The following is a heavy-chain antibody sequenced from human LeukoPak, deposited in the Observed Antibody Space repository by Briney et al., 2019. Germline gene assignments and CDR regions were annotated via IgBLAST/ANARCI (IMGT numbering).Heavy chain of an antibody. Sequence: ASVKVSCKASGYTFTSYYMHWVRQAPGQGLEWMGIINPSGGSTSYAQKFQGRVTMTTDTSTSTTYMELRSLRSDDTAMYYCARVDSGRYYGHDYWGQGTLVTVTS. V-gene: IGHV1-46*01. D-gene: IGHD1-26*01. J-gene: IGHJ4*02. CDR3: ARVDSGRYYGHDY. CDR1: GYTFTSYY. CDR2: INPSGGST.